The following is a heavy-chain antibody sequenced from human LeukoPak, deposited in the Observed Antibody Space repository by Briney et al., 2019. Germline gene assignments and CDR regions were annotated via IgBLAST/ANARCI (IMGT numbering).Heavy chain of an antibody. CDR2: IKQDGSEK. V-gene: IGHV3-7*01. D-gene: IGHD5-12*01. CDR1: GFTFSSYW. CDR3: AKDKGHTVATIMGVGDY. J-gene: IGHJ4*02. Sequence: GSLRLSCAASGFTFSSYWMSWVRQAPGKGLEWVANIKQDGSEKYYVDSVKGRFTISRDNAKNSLYLQMSSLRAEDTAMYYCAKDKGHTVATIMGVGDYWGQGTLVTVSS.